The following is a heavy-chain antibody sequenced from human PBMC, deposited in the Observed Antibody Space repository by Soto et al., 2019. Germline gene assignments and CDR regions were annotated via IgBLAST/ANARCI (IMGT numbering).Heavy chain of an antibody. J-gene: IGHJ6*02. Sequence: SETLSLTCTVSGGSISSYYWSWIRQPPGKGLEWIGYIYYSGSTNYNPSLKSRVTIPVDTSKNQFSLKLSSVTAADTAVYYCARDSHVVWLYGIDVWGQGTTVTVSS. CDR2: IYYSGST. CDR1: GGSISSYY. D-gene: IGHD2-8*01. CDR3: ARDSHVVWLYGIDV. V-gene: IGHV4-59*01.